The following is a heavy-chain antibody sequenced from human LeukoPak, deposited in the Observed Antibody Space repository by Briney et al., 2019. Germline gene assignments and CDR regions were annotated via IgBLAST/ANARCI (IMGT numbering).Heavy chain of an antibody. V-gene: IGHV3-20*04. D-gene: IGHD6-6*01. CDR3: ARASSSSQRAFDI. J-gene: IGHJ3*02. CDR2: INWNGVST. Sequence: GGSLRLSCAASGFTFDDYGMSWVRQGPGKGLEWVSDINWNGVSTRYADSVRGRFTISRDNAKNSLYLQMNSLRAEDTALYYCARASSSSQRAFDIWGQGTMVTVSS. CDR1: GFTFDDYG.